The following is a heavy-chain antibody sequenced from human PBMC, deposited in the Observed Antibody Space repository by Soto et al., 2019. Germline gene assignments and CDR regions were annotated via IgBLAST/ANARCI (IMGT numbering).Heavy chain of an antibody. D-gene: IGHD6-6*01. V-gene: IGHV1-69*12. CDR1: GGTFSSYA. J-gene: IGHJ6*02. Sequence: QVQLVQSGAEVKKPGSSVKVSCKASGGTFSSYAISWVRQAPGQGLEWMGGIIPIFGTANYAQKFQGRVTITADESTSTAYMELSSLSSEDTAVYYCATRIAARLYYYYGMDVWGQGTTVTVSS. CDR3: ATRIAARLYYYYGMDV. CDR2: IIPIFGTA.